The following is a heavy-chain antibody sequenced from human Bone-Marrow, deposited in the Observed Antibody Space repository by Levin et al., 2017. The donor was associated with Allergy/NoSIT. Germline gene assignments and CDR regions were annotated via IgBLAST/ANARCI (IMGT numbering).Heavy chain of an antibody. J-gene: IGHJ4*02. CDR2: INPSGGST. Sequence: PGESLKISCKASGYSFTSYYMHWVRQAPGQGLEWMGVINPSGGSTTYAQKFQGRITMTRDTSTSTVYMELSSLRSDDTAVYYCARGGILTGYHYYFDCWGQGALVTVSS. CDR1: GYSFTSYY. D-gene: IGHD3-9*01. V-gene: IGHV1-46*01. CDR3: ARGGILTGYHYYFDC.